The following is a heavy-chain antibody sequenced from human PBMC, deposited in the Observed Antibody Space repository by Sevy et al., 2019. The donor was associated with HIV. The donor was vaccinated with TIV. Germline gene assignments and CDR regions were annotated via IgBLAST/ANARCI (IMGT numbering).Heavy chain of an antibody. J-gene: IGHJ4*02. CDR1: GFTFTSYE. Sequence: GGSLRLSCAASGFTFTSYEMNWVRQAPGKGLEWLSYISNSGTTIYYSDSVKGRFTISRDNARNSLYLQMSSLRAEDTAVYYYARDLPPSATTVPHFDCWGQGTLVTVSS. V-gene: IGHV3-48*03. D-gene: IGHD4-17*01. CDR2: ISNSGTTI. CDR3: ARDLPPSATTVPHFDC.